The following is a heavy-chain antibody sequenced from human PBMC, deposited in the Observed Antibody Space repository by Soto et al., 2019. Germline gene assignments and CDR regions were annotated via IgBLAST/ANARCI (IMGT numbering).Heavy chain of an antibody. CDR3: ARAGLGITSFGVVTHNWFDP. CDR2: INHSGST. CDR1: GGSFSGYY. Sequence: PSETLSLTCAVYGGSFSGYYWSWIRQPPGKGLEWIGEINHSGSTNYNPSLKSRVTISVDTSKNQFSLKLSSVTAADTAVYYCARAGLGITSFGVVTHNWFDPWGQGTLVTVSS. J-gene: IGHJ5*02. V-gene: IGHV4-34*01. D-gene: IGHD3-3*01.